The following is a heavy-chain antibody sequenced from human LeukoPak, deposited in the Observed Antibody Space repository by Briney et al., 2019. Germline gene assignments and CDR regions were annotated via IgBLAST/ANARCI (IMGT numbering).Heavy chain of an antibody. V-gene: IGHV3-30*03. D-gene: IGHD4-17*01. Sequence: GRSLRLSCAASGFTFSNYDMHWVRQAPGKGLEWVSIISSDGSSKFYADSVQGRFNISRDNSKNTLYLQMNSLRAEDTAVYYCARGTMVTTDYGMDVWGQGTTVTVSS. CDR2: ISSDGSSK. CDR1: GFTFSNYD. J-gene: IGHJ6*02. CDR3: ARGTMVTTDYGMDV.